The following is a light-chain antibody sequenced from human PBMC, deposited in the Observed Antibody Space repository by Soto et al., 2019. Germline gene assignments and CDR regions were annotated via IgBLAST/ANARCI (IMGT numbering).Light chain of an antibody. CDR1: QGIRNY. J-gene: IGKJ4*01. Sequence: DIQLTQSPSFLSASVGDRVTIICRASQGIRNYLGWYQQKSGKAPKLLMYSASTLQSGVPSRFSGSGSGTEFTLTVNSLQPEDSATYYGQHLNSLLTFGGGTKVEIK. CDR3: QHLNSLLT. V-gene: IGKV1-9*01. CDR2: SAS.